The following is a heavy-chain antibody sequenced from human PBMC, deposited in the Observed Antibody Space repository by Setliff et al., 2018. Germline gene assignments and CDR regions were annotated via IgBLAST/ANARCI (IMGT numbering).Heavy chain of an antibody. Sequence: GESLKISCAASGFTFSSYAMHWVRQAPGKGLEWVAVISYDGSNKYYADSVKGRFTISRDNSKNTLYLQMNSLRAEDTAVYYCARGDSSGYYYVQEVFIDYWGQGTLVTVSS. J-gene: IGHJ4*02. CDR3: ARGDSSGYYYVQEVFIDY. CDR1: GFTFSSYA. D-gene: IGHD3-22*01. CDR2: ISYDGSNK. V-gene: IGHV3-30*04.